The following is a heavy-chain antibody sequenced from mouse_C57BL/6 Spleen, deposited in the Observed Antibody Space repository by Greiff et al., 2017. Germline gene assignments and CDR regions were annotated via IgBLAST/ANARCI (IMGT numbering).Heavy chain of an antibody. D-gene: IGHD6-1*01. J-gene: IGHJ2*01. CDR2: IIYDGSN. Sequence: EVKLVESGPGLVNPSPSLSFTCSVTGYPITSGYYWNWIRQFPGNKLEWMGYIIYDGSNNYNPSLKNRISITRDTTTNQFFLKLNSVTTQDTATYDYARGAPRTPYFDDWGQGTTLTVSS. V-gene: IGHV3-6*01. CDR3: ARGAPRTPYFDD. CDR1: GYPITSGYY.